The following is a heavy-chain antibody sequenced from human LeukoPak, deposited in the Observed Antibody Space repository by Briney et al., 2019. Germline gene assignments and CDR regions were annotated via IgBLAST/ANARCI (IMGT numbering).Heavy chain of an antibody. J-gene: IGHJ6*03. V-gene: IGHV1-2*02. D-gene: IGHD1-26*01. CDR2: INPNNGGT. CDR3: ARDRLVGTATRVDYMDV. CDR1: GHTFTGYY. Sequence: ASVKVSCKASGHTFTGYYMHWVRQAPGQGLEWMGWINPNNGGTKYAQNFQGRVTMTRDTSISTAYMELDRLRFDDTAVYYCARDRLVGTATRVDYMDVWGKGTKVTGSS.